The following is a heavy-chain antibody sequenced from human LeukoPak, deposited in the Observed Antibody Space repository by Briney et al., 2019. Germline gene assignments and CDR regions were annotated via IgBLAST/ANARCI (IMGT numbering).Heavy chain of an antibody. CDR1: GYTLTELS. J-gene: IGHJ4*02. CDR2: FDPEDGET. D-gene: IGHD1-14*01. V-gene: IGHV1-24*01. CDR3: ATVGTMRSRFREFDY. Sequence: ASVNVSCKVSGYTLTELSMHWVRQAPGKGLEWMGGFDPEDGETIYAQKFQGRVTMTEDTSTDTAYMELSSLRSEDTAVYYCATVGTMRSRFREFDYWGQGTLVTVSS.